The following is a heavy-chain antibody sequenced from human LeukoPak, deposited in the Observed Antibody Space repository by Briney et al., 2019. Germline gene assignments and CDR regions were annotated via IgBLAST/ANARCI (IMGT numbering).Heavy chain of an antibody. Sequence: SETLSLTCAVYGGSFSGYYLSWIRQPPGKGLEWIGEVNHSGSTNYNPSLKSRVTISVDTSKNQFSLKLSSVTAADTAVYYCARGNWGLFDYWGQGTLVTVSS. V-gene: IGHV4-34*01. D-gene: IGHD7-27*01. CDR3: ARGNWGLFDY. CDR1: GGSFSGYY. CDR2: VNHSGST. J-gene: IGHJ4*02.